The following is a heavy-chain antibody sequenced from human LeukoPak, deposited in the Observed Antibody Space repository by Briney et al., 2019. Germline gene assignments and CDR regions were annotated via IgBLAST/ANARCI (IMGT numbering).Heavy chain of an antibody. CDR2: ISSSSTYI. CDR1: GFTFSSYS. J-gene: IGHJ4*02. D-gene: IGHD4-11*01. CDR3: AKDLNTVTTAFFVH. Sequence: PGGSLRLSCAASGFTFSSYSMSWVRQAPGKGLEWVSSISSSSTYIYYADSVKGRFIISRDNAKNSLYLQMNSLRAEDTAVYYCAKDLNTVTTAFFVHWGQGTLVTVSS. V-gene: IGHV3-21*06.